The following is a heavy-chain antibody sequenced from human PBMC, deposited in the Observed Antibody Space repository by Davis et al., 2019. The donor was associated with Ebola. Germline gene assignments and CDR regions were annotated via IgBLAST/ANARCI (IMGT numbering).Heavy chain of an antibody. CDR1: GFTFSSYW. D-gene: IGHD2-15*01. V-gene: IGHV3-74*01. Sequence: GESLKISCAASGFTFSSYWMHWVRQAPGKGLVWVSRINSDGSSTSYADSVKGRFTISRDNAKNTLYLQMNSLRAEDTAVYYCCSGQKVWGQGTLVTVSS. CDR2: INSDGSST. J-gene: IGHJ4*02. CDR3: CSGQKV.